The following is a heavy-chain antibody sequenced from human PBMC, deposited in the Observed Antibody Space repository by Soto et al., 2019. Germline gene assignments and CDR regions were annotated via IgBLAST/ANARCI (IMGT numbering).Heavy chain of an antibody. J-gene: IGHJ3*02. D-gene: IGHD6-13*01. Sequence: SETLSLTCTVSGGSISSYYWSWIRQPPGKGLEWIGYIYYSGSTNYNPSLKSRVTISVDTSKNQFSLKLSSVTAADTAVYYCATMRGAAAGWQAFDIWGQGTMVTVSS. CDR2: IYYSGST. CDR3: ATMRGAAAGWQAFDI. CDR1: GGSISSYY. V-gene: IGHV4-59*01.